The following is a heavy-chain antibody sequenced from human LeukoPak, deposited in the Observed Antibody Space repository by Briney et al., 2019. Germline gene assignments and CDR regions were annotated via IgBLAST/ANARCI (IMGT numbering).Heavy chain of an antibody. CDR3: ARERVTTTSFDY. D-gene: IGHD2/OR15-2a*01. Sequence: GGSLRLSCAASGFTFSSYAMSWVRQAPGKGLEWVSAISVSGGTTYYADSVKGRFAISRDNSKNTLYLQMNSLRVEDTAVYYCARERVTTTSFDYWGQGVLVTVSS. CDR1: GFTFSSYA. CDR2: ISVSGGTT. J-gene: IGHJ4*02. V-gene: IGHV3-23*01.